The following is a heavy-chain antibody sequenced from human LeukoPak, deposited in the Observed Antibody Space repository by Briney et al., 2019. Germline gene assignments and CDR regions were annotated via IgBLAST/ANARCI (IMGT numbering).Heavy chain of an antibody. D-gene: IGHD4-17*01. Sequence: SETLSLTCTVSGYSISSGYYWGWIRQPPGKGLEWIGSIYHSGSTYYNPSLKSRVTMSVDTSKNQFSLKLSSVTAADTAVYYCARDRTTYGTFDYWGQGTLVTVSS. CDR3: ARDRTTYGTFDY. J-gene: IGHJ4*02. V-gene: IGHV4-38-2*02. CDR2: IYHSGST. CDR1: GYSISSGYY.